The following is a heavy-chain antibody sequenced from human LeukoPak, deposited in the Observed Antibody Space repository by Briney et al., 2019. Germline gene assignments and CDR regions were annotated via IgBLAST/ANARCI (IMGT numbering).Heavy chain of an antibody. Sequence: SETLSLTCTVSGGSISSSSYYWSWIRQPPGKGLEWIGSIYYSGSTYYNPSLKSRVTISVDTSKNQFSLKLSSVTAADTAVYYCARRIVGATYYFDYWGQGTLVTVSS. CDR1: GGSISSSSYY. CDR3: ARRIVGATYYFDY. J-gene: IGHJ4*02. CDR2: IYYSGST. D-gene: IGHD1-26*01. V-gene: IGHV4-39*01.